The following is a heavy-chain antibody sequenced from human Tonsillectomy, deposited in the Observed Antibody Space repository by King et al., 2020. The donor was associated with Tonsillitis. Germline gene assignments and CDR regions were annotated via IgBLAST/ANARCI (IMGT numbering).Heavy chain of an antibody. CDR1: GGSISSSSYY. CDR3: ARHLGDPRYYAFWSVSYYYYGMDV. J-gene: IGHJ6*02. Sequence: QLQESGPGLVKPSETLSLTCTVSGGSISSSSYYWGWIRQPPGKGLEWIGSIYYSGSTYYNPSLKSRVTISVDTSKNQFSLKLSSVTAADTAVYYCARHLGDPRYYAFWSVSYYYYGMDVWGQGTTVTVSS. D-gene: IGHD3-3*01. CDR2: IYYSGST. V-gene: IGHV4-39*01.